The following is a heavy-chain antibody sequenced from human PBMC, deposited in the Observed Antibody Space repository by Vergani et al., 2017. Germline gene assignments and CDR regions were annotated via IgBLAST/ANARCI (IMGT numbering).Heavy chain of an antibody. D-gene: IGHD5-12*01. J-gene: IGHJ3*02. V-gene: IGHV3-21*01. CDR3: ARVATIFGAFDI. CDR2: ISSSSSYI. Sequence: VQLVESGGGLVKPGGSLELSGEAFGFTFSSYRLNWVRQAPGKGLEWVSSISSSSSYIYYADSVKGRFTISRDNAKNSLYLQMNSLRAEDTAVYYCARVATIFGAFDIWGQGTMVTVSS. CDR1: GFTFSSYR.